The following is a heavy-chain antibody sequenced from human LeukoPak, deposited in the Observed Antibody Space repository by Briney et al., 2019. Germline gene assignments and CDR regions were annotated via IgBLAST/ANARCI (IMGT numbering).Heavy chain of an antibody. CDR1: GFTFSSYA. CDR3: AKDRTSCYAGCYYYGMDV. CDR2: ISGSGGST. J-gene: IGHJ6*04. Sequence: GGSLRLSCAASGFTFSSYAMSWVRQALGKGLEWVSAISGSGGSTYYADSVKGRFTISRDNSKNTLYLQMNSLRAEDTAVYYCAKDRTSCYAGCYYYGMDVWGKGTTVTVSS. V-gene: IGHV3-23*01. D-gene: IGHD2-2*01.